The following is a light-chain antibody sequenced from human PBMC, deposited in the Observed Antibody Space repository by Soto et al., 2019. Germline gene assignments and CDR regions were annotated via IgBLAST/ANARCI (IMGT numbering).Light chain of an antibody. CDR2: TND. CDR1: SSNIGSTY. V-gene: IGLV1-47*01. CDR3: AAWDDSLSGPV. Sequence: QSVLTQPPSASGTPGQRVTISCSGSSSNIGSTYVYWYQQLPGKAPKPLIYTNDRRPSGVPDRFSGSKSGTSASLAISGLRSEDEADYYCAAWDDSLSGPVLGGGTKLTVL. J-gene: IGLJ2*01.